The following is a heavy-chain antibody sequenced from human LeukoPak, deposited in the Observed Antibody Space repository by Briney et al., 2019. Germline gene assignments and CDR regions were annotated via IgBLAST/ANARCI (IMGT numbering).Heavy chain of an antibody. D-gene: IGHD5-18*01. CDR1: GFTVTDNY. V-gene: IGHV3-53*01. CDR3: TKLQGYTAMVYCYMDV. CDR2: IYGGGDT. Sequence: GGSLRLSCAASGFTVTDNYMNWVRQSSGKGLEWVSVIYGGGDTNYADSVKGRFIISRDTSKNTVYLQMNSLRAEDTALYYCTKLQGYTAMVYCYMDVWGKGTTVTVSS. J-gene: IGHJ6*03.